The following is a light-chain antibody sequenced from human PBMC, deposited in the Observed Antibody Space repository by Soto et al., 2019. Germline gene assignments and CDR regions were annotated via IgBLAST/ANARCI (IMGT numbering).Light chain of an antibody. V-gene: IGLV2-14*01. CDR1: SSDIGDYNS. J-gene: IGLJ2*01. CDR3: SSYRSTDIVL. Sequence: QPVLTQPASVSGSPGQSITMSCTGTSSDIGDYNSVSWYQQHPGTAPKLIIYEVSIRPSGVSNRFSGSKSGNTASLTISGLQAEDEAYYYCSSYRSTDIVLFGGGTKLTVL. CDR2: EVS.